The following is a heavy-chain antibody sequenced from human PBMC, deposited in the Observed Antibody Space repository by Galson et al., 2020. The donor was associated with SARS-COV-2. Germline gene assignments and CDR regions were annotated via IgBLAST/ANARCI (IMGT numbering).Heavy chain of an antibody. CDR1: GGSISSSSYY. CDR2: IYYSGST. D-gene: IGHD2-21*02. Sequence: ETSETLSLTCTVSGGSISSSSYYWGWIRQPPGKGLEWIGSIYYSGSTYYNPSLKSRVTISVDTSKNQFSLKLSSVTAADTAVYYCARHLARLVVVTAIPRRYNWFDPWGQGTLVTVSS. V-gene: IGHV4-39*01. CDR3: ARHLARLVVVTAIPRRYNWFDP. J-gene: IGHJ5*02.